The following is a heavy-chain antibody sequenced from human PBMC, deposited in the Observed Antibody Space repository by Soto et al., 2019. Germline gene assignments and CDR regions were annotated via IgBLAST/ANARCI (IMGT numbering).Heavy chain of an antibody. CDR1: GYAFGAYY. D-gene: IGHD3-16*01. CDR2: INPHGGGA. CDR3: AKERVRTPNGAYSFDV. Sequence: QVQLVQSGAEVKKPGASVKVSCKASGYAFGAYYIYWVRQAPGQGLEWMGYINPHGGGARYVQEFSDRRTISTDTPNDTAYIELGGVTSDDTDIFYCAKERVRTPNGAYSFDVWGQGTSVTVST. J-gene: IGHJ3*01. V-gene: IGHV1-2*02.